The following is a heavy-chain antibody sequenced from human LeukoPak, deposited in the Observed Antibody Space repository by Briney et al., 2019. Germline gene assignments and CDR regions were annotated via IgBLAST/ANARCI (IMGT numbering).Heavy chain of an antibody. CDR3: ARDMDAFDI. V-gene: IGHV3-30*04. Sequence: GGSLRLSCAASGFTFSSNAMHWVRQAPGKGLEWVAVISYDGSSKYYADSVKGRFTISRDNSKNTLYLQMNSLRAEDTAVYYCARDMDAFDIWGQGTMVTVSS. J-gene: IGHJ3*02. CDR1: GFTFSSNA. CDR2: ISYDGSSK.